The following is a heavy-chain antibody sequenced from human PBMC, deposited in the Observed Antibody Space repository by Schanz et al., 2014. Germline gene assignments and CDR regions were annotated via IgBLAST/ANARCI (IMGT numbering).Heavy chain of an antibody. CDR3: ARWFLIRGVILDS. CDR1: GLIFSNYV. D-gene: IGHD3-10*01. V-gene: IGHV3-23*01. CDR2: IGTSGGT. Sequence: EVQLLESGGGLVQPGGSLKLSCAASGLIFSNYVMSWVHQAPGKGLEWVSTIGTSGGTNYAESVKGRFTISRDNSRDTVYLQMNSLRADDTAMYYCARWFLIRGVILDSWGQGTLVTVSS. J-gene: IGHJ4*02.